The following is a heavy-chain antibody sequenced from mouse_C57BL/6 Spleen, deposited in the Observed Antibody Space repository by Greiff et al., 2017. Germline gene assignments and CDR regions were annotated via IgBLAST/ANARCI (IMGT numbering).Heavy chain of an antibody. V-gene: IGHV10-1*01. CDR3: GSGDYAY. CDR1: GFSFTTYA. J-gene: IGHJ3*01. CDR2: IRSKSNNYAT. Sequence: EVQLVESGGGLVQPKASLKLSCAASGFSFTTYAMNWVRQAPGKGLEWVARIRSKSNNYATYYADLVKDIFTISRNDSASMLYLQMNNLKTEDTALYCCGSGDYAYWGKGTLVTVSA. D-gene: IGHD2-13*01.